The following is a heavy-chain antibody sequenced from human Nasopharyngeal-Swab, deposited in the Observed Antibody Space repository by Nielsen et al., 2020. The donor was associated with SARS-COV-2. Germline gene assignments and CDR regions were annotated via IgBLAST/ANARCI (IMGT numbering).Heavy chain of an antibody. J-gene: IGHJ3*01. Sequence: LSLTCAASGFTFSSYGMHWVRQAPGKGLEWVAVISYDGSNKYYADSVKGRFTISRDNSKNTLYLQMNSLRAEDTAVYYCARDLEGYYDTPAYWGQGTMVTVSS. CDR3: ARDLEGYYDTPAY. D-gene: IGHD3-22*01. CDR1: GFTFSSYG. CDR2: ISYDGSNK. V-gene: IGHV3-30*03.